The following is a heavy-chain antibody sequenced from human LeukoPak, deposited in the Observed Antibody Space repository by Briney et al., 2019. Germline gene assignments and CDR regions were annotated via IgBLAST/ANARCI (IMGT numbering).Heavy chain of an antibody. CDR2: ISSSSSNI. D-gene: IGHD6-19*01. CDR3: ASAGYSSGWQDNWFDP. V-gene: IGHV3-21*01. Sequence: GGSLRLSCAASGFTFSSYSMNWVRQAPGKGLEWVSSISSSSSNIYYADSVKGRFTISRDNAKNSLYLQMNSLRAEDTAVYYCASAGYSSGWQDNWFDPWGQGTLVTVSS. J-gene: IGHJ5*02. CDR1: GFTFSSYS.